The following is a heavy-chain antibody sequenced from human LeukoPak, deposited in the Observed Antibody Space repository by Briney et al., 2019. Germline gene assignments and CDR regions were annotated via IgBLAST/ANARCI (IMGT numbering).Heavy chain of an antibody. V-gene: IGHV3-33*01. J-gene: IGHJ4*02. CDR2: IWYDGSNK. Sequence: GRSLRLSCAASGFTFSSYGMHWVRQAPGKGLEWVAVIWYDGSNKYYADSVKGRFTISRDNPKNTLYLQMNSLRAEDTAVYYCARGGWYEPFDYWGQGTLVTVSS. D-gene: IGHD6-19*01. CDR1: GFTFSSYG. CDR3: ARGGWYEPFDY.